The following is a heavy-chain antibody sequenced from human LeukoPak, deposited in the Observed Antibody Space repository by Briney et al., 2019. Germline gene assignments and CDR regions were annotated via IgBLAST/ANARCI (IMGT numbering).Heavy chain of an antibody. V-gene: IGHV3-23*01. Sequence: GGSLRLSCAASGFSFNSFAMSWVRQAPGKGLEWVSSISGSGDDTSYADSVKGRFTISRDNSRNTLYLQMNSLRAEDTAVYYCAKQFVDIWGQGTLVTVSS. D-gene: IGHD5-24*01. CDR1: GFSFNSFA. CDR3: AKQFVDI. CDR2: ISGSGDDT. J-gene: IGHJ5*02.